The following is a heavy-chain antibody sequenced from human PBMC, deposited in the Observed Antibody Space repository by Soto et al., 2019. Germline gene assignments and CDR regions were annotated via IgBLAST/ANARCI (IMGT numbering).Heavy chain of an antibody. CDR2: IYWDDDK. V-gene: IGHV2-5*02. D-gene: IGHD3-10*01. Sequence: QITLKESGPPLVRPTQTLTLTCTFSGFSLSTTGVGVGSIRQPPGKALEWLAVIYWDDDKRYSPSLKSRLTITKDTSKNEVILSMTNMDPVDTATYYCAQILRDYGLGRERAYYFDPWGQGTLVTVSS. CDR3: AQILRDYGLGRERAYYFDP. CDR1: GFSLSTTGVG. J-gene: IGHJ5*02.